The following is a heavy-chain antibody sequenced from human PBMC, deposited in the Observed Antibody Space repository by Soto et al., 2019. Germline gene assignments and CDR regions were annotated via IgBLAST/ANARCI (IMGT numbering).Heavy chain of an antibody. J-gene: IGHJ6*02. V-gene: IGHV3-73*02. CDR2: IRSKANSYAT. CDR1: GFTFSGSA. CDR3: TRHGYGDYGYYYYGMDV. Sequence: EVQLVESGGGLVQPGGSLKLSCAASGFTFSGSAMHWVHQASGKGLEWVGRIRSKANSYATAYAASVKGRFTISRDDSKNTAYLQMNSLKTEDTAMYYCTRHGYGDYGYYYYGMDVWGQGTTVTVSS. D-gene: IGHD4-17*01.